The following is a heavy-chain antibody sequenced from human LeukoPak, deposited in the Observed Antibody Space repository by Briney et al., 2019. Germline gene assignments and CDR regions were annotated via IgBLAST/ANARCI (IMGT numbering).Heavy chain of an antibody. V-gene: IGHV3-48*04. Sequence: QSGGSLRLSCVASGFTFSSYSMNWVRQAPGKGLEWVSYISSGSSTIYYADSVKGRFTISRDNAKNSLYLQMNSLRAEDTAVYYCARDWGSSSWYYFDYWGQGTLVTVSS. J-gene: IGHJ4*02. CDR1: GFTFSSYS. CDR2: ISSGSSTI. D-gene: IGHD6-13*01. CDR3: ARDWGSSSWYYFDY.